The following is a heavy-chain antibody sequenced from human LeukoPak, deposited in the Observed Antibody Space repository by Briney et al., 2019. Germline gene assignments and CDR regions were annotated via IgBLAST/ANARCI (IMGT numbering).Heavy chain of an antibody. CDR3: ATYRGYSYGYLGY. CDR2: ISYDGSNK. Sequence: TGGSLRLSCAASGFTFSSYGMHWVRQAPGKGLEWVAVISYDGSNKYYADSVKGRFTISRDNSKNTLYLQMNSLRAEDTAVYYCATYRGYSYGYLGYWGQGTLVTVSS. D-gene: IGHD5-18*01. V-gene: IGHV3-30*03. CDR1: GFTFSSYG. J-gene: IGHJ4*02.